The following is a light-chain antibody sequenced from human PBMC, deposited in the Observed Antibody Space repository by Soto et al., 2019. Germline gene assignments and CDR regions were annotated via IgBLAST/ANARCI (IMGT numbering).Light chain of an antibody. CDR3: SSYTSSRIYV. CDR2: EVS. Sequence: QSALTQPASLSGSPGQSITISCTGTSSDVGGYNYVSWYQQHPGKAPKLMIYEVSNRPSGVSNRFSGSKSGNTASLTISGLQAEDEADYYCSSYTSSRIYVFGTGTKVTVL. V-gene: IGLV2-14*01. CDR1: SSDVGGYNY. J-gene: IGLJ1*01.